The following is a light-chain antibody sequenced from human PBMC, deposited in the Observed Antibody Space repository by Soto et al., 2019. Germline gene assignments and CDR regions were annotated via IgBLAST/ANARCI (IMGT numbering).Light chain of an antibody. V-gene: IGKV1-39*01. CDR2: AAS. J-gene: IGKJ2*03. Sequence: DIQMTQSPSSLSASVGDRVTITCRASQSISSYFNWYQQKPGKAPKLLIYAASSLQSGVPSMFSGSGSGTDFTLTISSLQPEDFATYYCQQSYSTPSGFGQGTKVEIK. CDR3: QQSYSTPSG. CDR1: QSISSY.